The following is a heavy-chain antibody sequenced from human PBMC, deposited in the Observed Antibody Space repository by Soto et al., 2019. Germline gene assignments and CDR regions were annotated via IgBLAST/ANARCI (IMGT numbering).Heavy chain of an antibody. Sequence: PGGSLRLSXAASGFTLSGSAMHCVRPASGKGMEWVGPIRSKANSYATAYAASVKGRFTISRDDSKNTAYLQMNSLKTEDTAVYYCTRLGEYSSSWYYGMDVWGQGTTVTVSS. CDR2: IRSKANSYAT. CDR1: GFTLSGSA. V-gene: IGHV3-73*01. D-gene: IGHD6-6*01. CDR3: TRLGEYSSSWYYGMDV. J-gene: IGHJ6*02.